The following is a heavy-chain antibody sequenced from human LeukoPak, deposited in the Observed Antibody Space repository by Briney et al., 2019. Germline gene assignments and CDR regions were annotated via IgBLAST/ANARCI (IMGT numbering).Heavy chain of an antibody. J-gene: IGHJ3*02. CDR1: GYSISSGYY. D-gene: IGHD4-17*01. CDR2: IYHSGST. CDR3: ARMWGYGDYPDAFDI. V-gene: IGHV4-38-2*02. Sequence: PSETLSLTCTVSGYSISSGYYWGWLRQPPGKGLEWIGSIYHSGSTYYKPSLKSRVTISVDTSKNQFSLKLSSVTAADTAVYYCARMWGYGDYPDAFDIWGQGTMVTVSS.